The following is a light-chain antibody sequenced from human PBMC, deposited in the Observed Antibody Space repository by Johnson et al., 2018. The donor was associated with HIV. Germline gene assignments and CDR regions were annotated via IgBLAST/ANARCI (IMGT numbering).Light chain of an antibody. Sequence: QSVLTQPPSVSAAPGQKVTISCSGSSSNIGNNYVFWYQQLPGTALKLLIYENNNRHSGIPDRFSGSTSGTSAPLGITGLQTGDEADYYCATGDSSLSAAVFGTGTKVTVL. V-gene: IGLV1-51*02. CDR2: ENN. CDR3: ATGDSSLSAAV. CDR1: SSNIGNNY. J-gene: IGLJ1*01.